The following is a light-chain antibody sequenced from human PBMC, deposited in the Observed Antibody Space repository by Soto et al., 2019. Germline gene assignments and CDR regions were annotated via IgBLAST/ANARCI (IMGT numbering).Light chain of an antibody. CDR2: EAS. CDR3: ATWDDRLNGYV. CDR1: SSDVGSHNL. Sequence: QSVLTQPASVSGSPGQSITISCTGTSSDVGSHNLVSWYQQFPGKAPKLIIFEASKRPSGVSNRFSGSRSGTSASLAISGLQSEDEADYYCATWDDRLNGYVFGSGTKVTVL. V-gene: IGLV2-14*02. J-gene: IGLJ1*01.